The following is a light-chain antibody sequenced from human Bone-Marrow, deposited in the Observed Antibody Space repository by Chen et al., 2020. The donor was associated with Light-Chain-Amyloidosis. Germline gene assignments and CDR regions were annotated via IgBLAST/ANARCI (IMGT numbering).Light chain of an antibody. CDR2: DAS. CDR3: QQRSDWYT. Sequence: ILLTQSPATLSLSPGERATLSCRVSQSVGTSLAWYQQKPGQAPRRLSYDASDRATGIPARFSGSGSGTDFTLTISNLEPEDFAVYYCQQRSDWYTFGQGTKLEIK. CDR1: QSVGTS. J-gene: IGKJ2*01. V-gene: IGKV3-11*01.